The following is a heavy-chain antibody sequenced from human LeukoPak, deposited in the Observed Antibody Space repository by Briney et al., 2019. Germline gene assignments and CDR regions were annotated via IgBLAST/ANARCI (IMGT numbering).Heavy chain of an antibody. CDR1: GYSFIGYY. V-gene: IGHV1-2*02. CDR3: ARGGSYAEYLQH. D-gene: IGHD1-26*01. CDR2: INPNSGGT. J-gene: IGHJ1*01. Sequence: ASAKVSCKASGYSFIGYYIHWVRQAPGQGLEWMGWINPNSGGTNYEQKFQGRVTMTRDTSISTGYMELRSLRSDDTAVYYCARGGSYAEYLQHWGQGTLVTVSS.